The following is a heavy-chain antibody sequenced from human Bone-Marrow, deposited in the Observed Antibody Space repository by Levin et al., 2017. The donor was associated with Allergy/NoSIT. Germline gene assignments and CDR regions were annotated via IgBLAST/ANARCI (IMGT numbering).Heavy chain of an antibody. J-gene: IGHJ6*02. CDR2: ISYDGSNK. CDR3: ARDFPYPYSSSWPKYYYYDYGMDV. Sequence: GESLKISCAASGFTFSSYAMHWVRQAPGKGLEWVAVISYDGSNKYYADSVKGRFTISRDNSKNTLYLQMNSLRAEDTAVYYCARDFPYPYSSSWPKYYYYDYGMDVWGQGTTVTVSS. V-gene: IGHV3-30-3*01. CDR1: GFTFSSYA. D-gene: IGHD6-13*01.